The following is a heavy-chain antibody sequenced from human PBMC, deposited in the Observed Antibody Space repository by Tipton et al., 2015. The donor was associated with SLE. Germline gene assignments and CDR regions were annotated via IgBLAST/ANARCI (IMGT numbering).Heavy chain of an antibody. CDR1: GFIFDDNT. CDR2: ISWDGGST. D-gene: IGHD3-10*01. CDR3: AKDPDYYGSGSYPDY. J-gene: IGHJ4*02. V-gene: IGHV3-43*01. Sequence: SLRLSCAASGFIFDDNTMHWVRQAPGKGLEWVSLISWDGGSTYYADSVKGRFTISRDNSKNSLYLQMNSLRTEDTALYYCAKDPDYYGSGSYPDYWGQGTLVTVSS.